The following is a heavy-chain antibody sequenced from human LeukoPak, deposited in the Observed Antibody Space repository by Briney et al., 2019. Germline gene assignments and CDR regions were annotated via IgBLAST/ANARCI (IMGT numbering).Heavy chain of an antibody. CDR2: INPNSGGT. CDR1: GYTFTGYY. Sequence: ASVTVSCKASGYTFTGYYMHWVRLAPGPGLEWMGRINPNSGGTNYAQKFQSRVTMTRDTSISTAYMELSRLRSDDTAVYYCARASIAALWVVWGQGTLVTVSS. J-gene: IGHJ4*02. CDR3: ARASIAALWVV. V-gene: IGHV1-2*06. D-gene: IGHD6-6*01.